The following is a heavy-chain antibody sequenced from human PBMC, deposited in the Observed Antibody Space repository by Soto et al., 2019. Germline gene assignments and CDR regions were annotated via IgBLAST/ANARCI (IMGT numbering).Heavy chain of an antibody. Sequence: GGSLRLSCAASGFTFSSYWMHWVRQAPGKGLGWVSRINSDGSSTSYADSVKGRFTISRDNAKNTLYLQMNSLRAEDTAVYYCARDGPRYCSGGSCYAEDAFDIWGQGTMVTVSS. V-gene: IGHV3-74*01. D-gene: IGHD2-15*01. CDR3: ARDGPRYCSGGSCYAEDAFDI. CDR2: INSDGSST. J-gene: IGHJ3*02. CDR1: GFTFSSYW.